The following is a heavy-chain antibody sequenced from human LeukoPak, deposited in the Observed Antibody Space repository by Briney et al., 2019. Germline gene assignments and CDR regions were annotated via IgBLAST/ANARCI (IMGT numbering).Heavy chain of an antibody. Sequence: ASVKVSCKASGYTFTSYYMHWVRQAPGQGPEWMGIINPSGGSTSYAQKFQGRVTMTRDMSTSTVYMELSSLRSEDTAVYYCAREGYSYGPIDYWGQGTLVTVSS. V-gene: IGHV1-46*01. J-gene: IGHJ4*02. CDR1: GYTFTSYY. CDR3: AREGYSYGPIDY. CDR2: INPSGGST. D-gene: IGHD5-18*01.